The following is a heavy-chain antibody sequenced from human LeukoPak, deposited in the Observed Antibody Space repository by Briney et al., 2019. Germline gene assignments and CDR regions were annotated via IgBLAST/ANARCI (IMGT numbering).Heavy chain of an antibody. CDR3: APGHEYGLLDY. Sequence: ASVKVSCKVSGYRLSELTMHWVRHAPGKGLEWMGGFDPGMAETIYAEKFQGRITMTEDTSTDTAYMELSSLRSEDTAVYYCAPGHEYGLLDYWGQGTLVTVSS. CDR1: GYRLSELT. D-gene: IGHD4-17*01. CDR2: FDPGMAET. V-gene: IGHV1-24*01. J-gene: IGHJ4*02.